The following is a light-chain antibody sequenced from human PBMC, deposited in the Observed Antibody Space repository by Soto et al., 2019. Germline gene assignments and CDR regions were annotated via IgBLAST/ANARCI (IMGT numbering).Light chain of an antibody. CDR1: QSLSSW. J-gene: IGKJ1*01. CDR2: DAS. Sequence: DIPMTQSPSTLSASVGDRVTITCRASQSLSSWLAWYQQKPGKAPKLLIYDASSLESGVPSRFSGSGSGTEFTLTISSLQPDDFATYYCQQYKSYSWTFGQGTKVEIK. V-gene: IGKV1-5*01. CDR3: QQYKSYSWT.